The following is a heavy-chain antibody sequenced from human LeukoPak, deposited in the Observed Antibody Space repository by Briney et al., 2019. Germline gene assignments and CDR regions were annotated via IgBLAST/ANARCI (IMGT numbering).Heavy chain of an antibody. J-gene: IGHJ3*02. CDR1: GYSISSGYY. Sequence: PSETLSLTCTVSGYSISSGYYWGWIRQPPGKGLEWIGSIYHSGSTYYNPSLKSRVTISVDTSKNQFSLKLSSVTAADTAVYYCARVGNWNYIGAFDIWGQGTMVTVSS. D-gene: IGHD1-7*01. V-gene: IGHV4-38-2*02. CDR3: ARVGNWNYIGAFDI. CDR2: IYHSGST.